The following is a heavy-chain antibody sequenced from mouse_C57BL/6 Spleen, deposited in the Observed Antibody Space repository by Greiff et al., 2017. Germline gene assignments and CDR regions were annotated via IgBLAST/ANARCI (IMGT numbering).Heavy chain of an antibody. J-gene: IGHJ4*01. V-gene: IGHV1-49*01. CDR1: YFAFMASS. Sequence: LQQSGAELVRPGSSVKLSCKASYFAFMASSMHWVKQRPGHGLEWIGSFNMDSDATEYSENFKGKATVTANTSSSTAYMELSSLTSEDSAVYYCARSGPDAMDYWGQGTSVTVSS. D-gene: IGHD3-1*01. CDR2: FNMDSDAT. CDR3: ARSGPDAMDY.